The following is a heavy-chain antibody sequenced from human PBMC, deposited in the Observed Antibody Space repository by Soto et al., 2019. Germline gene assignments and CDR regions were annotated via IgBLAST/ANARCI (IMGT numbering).Heavy chain of an antibody. CDR2: IYSGGSA. Sequence: GGSLRLACAASGFDLSTKYMHWVRQAPGKGLEWVSVIYSGGSAYYADSVKGRFTISRDNSKNTLYLQMNSLRAEDTAVYYCAGDYDVLYSFDFWGQGTLVTVSS. D-gene: IGHD3-10*02. CDR1: GFDLSTKY. CDR3: AGDYDVLYSFDF. V-gene: IGHV3-53*01. J-gene: IGHJ4*02.